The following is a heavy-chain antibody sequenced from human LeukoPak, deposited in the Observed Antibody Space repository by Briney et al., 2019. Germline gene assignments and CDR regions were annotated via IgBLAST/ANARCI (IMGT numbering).Heavy chain of an antibody. CDR1: GGSISSSSYY. Sequence: SETLSLTCTVSGGSISSSSYYWGWIRQPPGKGLEWIGSIYYSGSTYYNTSLKSRVTISVDTSKNQFSLKLSSVTAADTAVYYCARDQREYAFGIWGQGTMVTVSS. V-gene: IGHV4-39*07. CDR3: ARDQREYAFGI. CDR2: IYYSGST. D-gene: IGHD6-25*01. J-gene: IGHJ3*02.